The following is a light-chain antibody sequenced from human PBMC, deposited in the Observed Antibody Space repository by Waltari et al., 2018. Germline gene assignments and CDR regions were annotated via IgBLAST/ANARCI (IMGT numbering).Light chain of an antibody. CDR1: QSISSW. CDR2: KAS. V-gene: IGKV1-5*03. J-gene: IGKJ1*01. Sequence: DIQMTQSPSTLSASVGDRVTITCRASQSISSWLAWYQQKPGKAPKLLIYKASSLESGVPSRFSGSGSWTEFTLTISSLQPDDFATYYCQQYNSPWTFGQGTKVEIK. CDR3: QQYNSPWT.